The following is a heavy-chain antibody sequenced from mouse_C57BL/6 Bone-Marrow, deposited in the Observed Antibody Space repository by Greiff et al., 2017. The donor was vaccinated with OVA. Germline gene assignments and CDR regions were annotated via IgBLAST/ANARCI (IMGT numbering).Heavy chain of an antibody. Sequence: EVQVVESGGGLVKPGGSLKLSCAASGFTFSDYGMHWVRQAPEKGLEWVAYISSGSSTIYYADTVKGRFTISRDNAKNTLFLQMTSLRSEDTAMYYCARGSYDYGSGWFAYWGQGTLVTVSA. D-gene: IGHD1-1*01. CDR2: ISSGSSTI. CDR3: ARGSYDYGSGWFAY. CDR1: GFTFSDYG. J-gene: IGHJ3*01. V-gene: IGHV5-17*01.